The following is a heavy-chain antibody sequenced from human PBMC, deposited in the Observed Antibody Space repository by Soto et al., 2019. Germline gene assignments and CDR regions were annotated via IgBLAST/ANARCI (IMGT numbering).Heavy chain of an antibody. J-gene: IGHJ4*02. CDR3: ARGSGTTIPFDY. D-gene: IGHD4-17*01. CDR1: GGSFSGYY. Sequence: PSETLSLTCAVYGGSFSGYYWSWIRQPPGKGLEWIGEINHSGSTNYNPSLKSRVTISVDTSKNQFSLKLSSVTAADTAVYYCARGSGTTIPFDYWGQGTLVTVSS. CDR2: INHSGST. V-gene: IGHV4-34*01.